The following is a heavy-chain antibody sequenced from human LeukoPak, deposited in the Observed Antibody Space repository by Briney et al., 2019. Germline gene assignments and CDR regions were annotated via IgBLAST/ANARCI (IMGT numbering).Heavy chain of an antibody. CDR1: GFTFSSYR. D-gene: IGHD6-19*01. V-gene: IGHV3-74*01. Sequence: GGSLRLSCAASGFTFSSYRFHWVRQGPGKGLVWVSRINSDGSNIRYADSVKGRFTISRDNAKNTLHLQMNSLRAEDTAVYYCARDRIAVAGTRGDAFDIWGQGTMVTVSS. J-gene: IGHJ3*02. CDR3: ARDRIAVAGTRGDAFDI. CDR2: INSDGSNI.